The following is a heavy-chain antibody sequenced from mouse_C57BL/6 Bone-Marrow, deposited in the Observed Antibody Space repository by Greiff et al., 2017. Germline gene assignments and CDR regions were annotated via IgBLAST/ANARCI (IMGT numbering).Heavy chain of an antibody. Sequence: EVKVEESGGGLVKPGGSLKLSCAASGFTFSSYAMSWVRQTPEKRLEWVATISDGGSYTYYPDNVKGRFTISRDNAKNNLYLQMSHLKSEDTAMYYCAIYDGVSWFAYWGQGTLVTGSA. V-gene: IGHV5-4*03. CDR1: GFTFSSYA. J-gene: IGHJ3*01. CDR3: AIYDGVSWFAY. CDR2: ISDGGSYT. D-gene: IGHD2-3*01.